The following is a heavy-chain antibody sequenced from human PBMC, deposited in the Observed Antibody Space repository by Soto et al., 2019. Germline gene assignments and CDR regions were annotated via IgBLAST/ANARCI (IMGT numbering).Heavy chain of an antibody. D-gene: IGHD6-13*01. CDR2: TYYRSKWYN. Sequence: PSQTLSLTCVISGDSVSSNSAAWNWIRQSPSRGLEWLGRTYYRSKWYNDYAVSVKSRITINPDTSKNQFSLQLNSVTPEDTAVYYCARVTYSSSWYYYYGMDVWGQGTTVTVSS. J-gene: IGHJ6*02. V-gene: IGHV6-1*01. CDR1: GDSVSSNSAA. CDR3: ARVTYSSSWYYYYGMDV.